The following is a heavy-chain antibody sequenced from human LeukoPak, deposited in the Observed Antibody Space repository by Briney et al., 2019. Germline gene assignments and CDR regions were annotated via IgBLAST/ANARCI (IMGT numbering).Heavy chain of an antibody. Sequence: NPSETLSLTCGVSGGSISNTNWWSWVRQPPGQGLEWSGEISLTGLTHYNPSLESRVTVSLDKSKNQLSLNLTSVTAADTAVYYCSRENGAFSPFGYWGQGTLVTVLS. J-gene: IGHJ4*02. CDR1: GGSISNTNW. V-gene: IGHV4-4*02. D-gene: IGHD2-8*01. CDR2: ISLTGLT. CDR3: SRENGAFSPFGY.